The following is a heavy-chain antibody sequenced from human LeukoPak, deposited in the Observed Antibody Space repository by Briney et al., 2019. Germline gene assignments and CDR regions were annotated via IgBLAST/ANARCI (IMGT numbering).Heavy chain of an antibody. CDR1: GYTFTGYY. V-gene: IGHV1-2*02. CDR2: INPNSGGT. Sequence: ASVKVSCKASGYTFTGYYMHWVRQAPGQGLEWMGWINPNSGGTNYAQKFQGRVTMTRDTSISTAYMELSRLRSDGTAVYYCARVMAIAAAGTLYDYWGQGTLVTVSS. D-gene: IGHD6-13*01. CDR3: ARVMAIAAAGTLYDY. J-gene: IGHJ4*02.